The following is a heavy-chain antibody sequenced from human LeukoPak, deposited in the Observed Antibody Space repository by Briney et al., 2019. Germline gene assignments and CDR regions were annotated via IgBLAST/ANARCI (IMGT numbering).Heavy chain of an antibody. CDR1: GFTFSTYA. CDR2: FSNSGET. CDR3: AKDLRLSVGTSPFDY. D-gene: IGHD4-23*01. V-gene: IGHV3-23*01. Sequence: GGSLRLSCAASGFTFSTYAMAWVRQAPGKGLEWVSAFSNSGETHYADSVKGRFTISRDNSKNTLYLQMNSPRADDTALYYCAKDLRLSVGTSPFDYWGQGTLVTVSS. J-gene: IGHJ4*02.